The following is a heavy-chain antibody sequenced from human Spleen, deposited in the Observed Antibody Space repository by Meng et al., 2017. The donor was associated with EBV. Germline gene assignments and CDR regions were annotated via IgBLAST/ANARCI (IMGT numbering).Heavy chain of an antibody. V-gene: IGHV7-4-1*02. CDR3: ARNVGGGSYYFY. D-gene: IGHD1-26*01. CDR2: INTETGSP. CDR1: GYTFTSVG. J-gene: IGHJ4*02. Sequence: QVQLVQSGSELKEPGAYVKVSCKASGYTFTSVGVNWVRQAPGQGLEWMGWINTETGSPMYAQDFTGRFVFSLDTSVNTAYLQINSLRAEDTAVYYCARNVGGGSYYFYWGQGTLVTVSS.